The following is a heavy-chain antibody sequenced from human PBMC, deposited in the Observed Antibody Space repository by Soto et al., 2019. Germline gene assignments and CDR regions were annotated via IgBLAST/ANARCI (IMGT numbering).Heavy chain of an antibody. Sequence: PGESLKISCKGSGYSFTSYWIGWVRQMPGKGLEWMGIIYPGDSDTRYSPSFQGQVTISADKSISTAYLQWSSLKASDTAMYYCPRRYDVVPAARYDAFDIWGQGTMVTVSS. V-gene: IGHV5-51*01. CDR1: GYSFTSYW. CDR2: IYPGDSDT. J-gene: IGHJ3*02. D-gene: IGHD2-2*01. CDR3: PRRYDVVPAARYDAFDI.